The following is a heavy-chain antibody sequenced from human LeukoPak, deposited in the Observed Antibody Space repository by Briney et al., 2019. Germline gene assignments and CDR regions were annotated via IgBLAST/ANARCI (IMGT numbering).Heavy chain of an antibody. CDR2: ISAYNGNT. Sequence: ASVKVSCKASGYTFTSYGISWVRQAPGQGLEWMGWISAYNGNTNYAQKLQGRVTLTTDTSTSTAYMELRSLRSDDTAVYYCARGPRIVVVPAASFDYWGQGTLVTVSS. CDR3: ARGPRIVVVPAASFDY. V-gene: IGHV1-18*01. CDR1: GYTFTSYG. D-gene: IGHD2-2*01. J-gene: IGHJ4*02.